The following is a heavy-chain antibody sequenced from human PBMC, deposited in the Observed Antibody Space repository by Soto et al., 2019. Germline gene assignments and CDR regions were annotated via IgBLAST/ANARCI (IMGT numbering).Heavy chain of an antibody. V-gene: IGHV3-7*04. Sequence: EVQLVESGGGLVQPGGSLRLSCAASGFTFSSYWMSWVRQAPGKGLEWVANIKQDETEKYYVDSVKGRFTISRDNAKNSLYLQMNSLRAGDTAVYYCARLVSAAANDYWGQGTLVTVSS. J-gene: IGHJ4*02. CDR2: IKQDETEK. D-gene: IGHD1-26*01. CDR1: GFTFSSYW. CDR3: ARLVSAAANDY.